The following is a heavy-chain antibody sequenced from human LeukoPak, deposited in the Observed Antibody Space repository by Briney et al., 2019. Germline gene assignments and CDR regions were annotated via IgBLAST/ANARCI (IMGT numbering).Heavy chain of an antibody. CDR3: TRDPYYDFWSGYLAGDY. Sequence: PGGSLRLSCTASGFTFGDYAMSWVRQAPGKGLEWVGFTRSKAYGGTTEYAASVKGRFTISRDDSKSIAYLQMNSLKTEDTAAYYCTRDPYYDFWSGYLAGDYWGQGTLVTVSS. V-gene: IGHV3-49*04. CDR1: GFTFGDYA. J-gene: IGHJ4*02. CDR2: TRSKAYGGTT. D-gene: IGHD3-3*01.